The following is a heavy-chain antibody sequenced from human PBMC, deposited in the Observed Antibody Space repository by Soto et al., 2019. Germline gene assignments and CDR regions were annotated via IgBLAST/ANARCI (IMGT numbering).Heavy chain of an antibody. V-gene: IGHV1-69*13. Sequence: SVKVSCKASGGTFSSYAISWVRQAPGQGLEWMGGIIPIFGTANYAQKFQGRVTITADESTSTAYMELSSLRSEDTAVYYCARVACSGGSCYSYYFYYYGMDVWGQGTTVTVSS. CDR1: GGTFSSYA. J-gene: IGHJ6*02. CDR3: ARVACSGGSCYSYYFYYYGMDV. CDR2: IIPIFGTA. D-gene: IGHD2-15*01.